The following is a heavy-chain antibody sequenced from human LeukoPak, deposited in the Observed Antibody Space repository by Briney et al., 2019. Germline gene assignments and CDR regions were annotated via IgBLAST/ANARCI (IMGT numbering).Heavy chain of an antibody. CDR3: ARAQVLWFGKLSVPQSFDH. J-gene: IGHJ4*02. D-gene: IGHD3-10*01. V-gene: IGHV4-34*01. CDR2: TNHSGRT. CDR1: GESFSDYY. Sequence: SETLSLTCAVSGESFSDYYWTWIRQSPLKGLEWIGETNHSGRTYYNPSLKSRVTISVDTSKNQFSLMLTSMTAADAAVYYCARAQVLWFGKLSVPQSFDHWGQGTLVTVSS.